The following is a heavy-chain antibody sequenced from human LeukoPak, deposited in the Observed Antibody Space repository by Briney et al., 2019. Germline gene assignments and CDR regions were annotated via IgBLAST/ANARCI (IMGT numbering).Heavy chain of an antibody. D-gene: IGHD6-19*01. CDR2: IWYDGSNE. CDR3: AKEQSVAGFDY. CDR1: GFTFSSYG. J-gene: IGHJ4*02. V-gene: IGHV3-33*06. Sequence: PGRSLRLSCAASGFTFSSYGMHWVRQAPGKGLEWVAVIWYDGSNEYYADSVKGRSTISRDYSKNTLYLQMNSLRAEDTAVYYCAKEQSVAGFDYWGQGTLVTVSS.